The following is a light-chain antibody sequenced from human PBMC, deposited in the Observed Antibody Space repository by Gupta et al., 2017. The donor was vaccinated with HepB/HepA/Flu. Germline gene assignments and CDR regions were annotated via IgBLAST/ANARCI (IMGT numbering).Light chain of an antibody. CDR2: DAS. V-gene: IGKV3-11*01. CDR1: QSVRSY. CDR3: QQRSNWPLT. J-gene: IGKJ4*01. Sequence: IVLTQSPATLSLSPGERATLSCRASQSVRSYLAWYQQKPGQAPRLLIYDASNRATGIPARFSGSGSGTDFTLTISSLEPEDFAFYYCQQRSNWPLTFGGGTKVEIK.